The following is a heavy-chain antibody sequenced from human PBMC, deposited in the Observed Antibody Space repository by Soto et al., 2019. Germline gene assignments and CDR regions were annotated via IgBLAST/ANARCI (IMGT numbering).Heavy chain of an antibody. J-gene: IGHJ5*02. Sequence: QVQLQESGPGLVKPSGTLSLTCAVSGGSISSTNWWSWVRQPPGKGLEWIAEIYHSGSPNYNPSLKSRATISGDKSKNQFSLKLSSVTAADTAVYYCAMAAKSWFDPWVQGILVNVYS. V-gene: IGHV4-4*02. CDR3: AMAAKSWFDP. CDR2: IYHSGSP. CDR1: GGSISSTNW.